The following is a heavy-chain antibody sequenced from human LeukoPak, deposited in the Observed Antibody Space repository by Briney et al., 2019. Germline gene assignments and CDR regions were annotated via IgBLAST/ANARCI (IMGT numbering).Heavy chain of an antibody. J-gene: IGHJ6*02. V-gene: IGHV4-61*01. CDR1: GGSVSSGSYY. D-gene: IGHD3-10*01. CDR2: IYYSGST. CDR3: ARYPWFGVPGGMDV. Sequence: SETLSLTCTVSGGSVSSGSYYWSWIRQPPGKGLEWIGYIYYSGSTNYNPSLKSRVTISVDTSKNQFSLKLSSVTAADTAVYYCARYPWFGVPGGMDVWGQGTTVTVSS.